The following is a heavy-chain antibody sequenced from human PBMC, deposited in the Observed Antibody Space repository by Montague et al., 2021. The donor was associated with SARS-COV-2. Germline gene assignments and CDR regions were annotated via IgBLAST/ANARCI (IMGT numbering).Heavy chain of an antibody. CDR2: IYYSGST. Sequence: SETLSLTCTVSGGSISSSSYYWGWIRLPPGKGLEWIGSIYYSGSTYYNPSLKSRVTISVATSKNQFSLKLSSVTAADTAVYYCAGQMGQSSIFGVVIQYYFDYWGQGALVTVSS. J-gene: IGHJ4*02. CDR3: AGQMGQSSIFGVVIQYYFDY. CDR1: GGSISSSSYY. V-gene: IGHV4-39*01. D-gene: IGHD3-3*01.